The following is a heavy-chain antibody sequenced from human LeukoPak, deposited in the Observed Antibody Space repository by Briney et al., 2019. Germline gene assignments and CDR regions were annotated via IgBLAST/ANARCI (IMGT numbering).Heavy chain of an antibody. CDR1: GGTFRSYA. Sequence: SVKVSCKASGGTFRSYAISWVRQAPGQGLEWMGGIIPIFGTANYAQKFQGRVTITTDESTSTAYMELSSLRSENTAVYYCARARVVVTGPLDYWGQGTLVTVSS. CDR2: IIPIFGTA. J-gene: IGHJ4*02. D-gene: IGHD4-23*01. V-gene: IGHV1-69*05. CDR3: ARARVVVTGPLDY.